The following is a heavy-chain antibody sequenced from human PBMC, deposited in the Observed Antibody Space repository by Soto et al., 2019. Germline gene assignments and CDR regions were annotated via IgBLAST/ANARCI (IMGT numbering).Heavy chain of an antibody. D-gene: IGHD2-15*01. J-gene: IGHJ6*02. CDR1: GYHFTGPY. V-gene: IGHV1-2*02. CDR3: ARDFRTYSQGVVD. CDR2: INPSSGGT. Sequence: EASVKVSCKASGYHFTGPYIYWVRQAPGQGLEWMGWINPSSGGTEFAEKFQGRVTVTRDTSTRTGFLDLNSLTSGDTGVYCCARDFRTYSQGVVDWGQGTAVT.